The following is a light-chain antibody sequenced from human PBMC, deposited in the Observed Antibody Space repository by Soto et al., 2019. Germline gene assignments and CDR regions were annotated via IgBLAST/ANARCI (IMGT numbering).Light chain of an antibody. Sequence: QPVLTQPASVSGSPGQSITISCTGTSSDVGGYNYVSWYQQHPGKAPKLIIYDVAIRPSGVSARFSGSKSGNTASLTISGLQAEDEADYYCSSYTTSSALVFGGGTKLTVL. J-gene: IGLJ2*01. CDR2: DVA. V-gene: IGLV2-14*03. CDR3: SSYTTSSALV. CDR1: SSDVGGYNY.